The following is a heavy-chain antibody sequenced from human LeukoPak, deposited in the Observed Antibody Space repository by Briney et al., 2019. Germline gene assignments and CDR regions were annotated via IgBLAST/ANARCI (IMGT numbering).Heavy chain of an antibody. CDR3: ATDTWEY. CDR1: GSTFTTYA. Sequence: GAPVKVSCKPSGSTFTTYAINWVRQAPGHGLEWMGWININTGNPTYVPGFTGRFVFSFDTSVTTSYLQISSLEAEDTAVYYCATDTWEYWGQGTLVTVSS. V-gene: IGHV7-4-1*02. CDR2: ININTGNP. D-gene: IGHD1-26*01. J-gene: IGHJ4*02.